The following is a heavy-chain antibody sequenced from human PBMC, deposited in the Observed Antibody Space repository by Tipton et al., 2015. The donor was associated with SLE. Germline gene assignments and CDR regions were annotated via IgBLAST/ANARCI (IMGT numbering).Heavy chain of an antibody. CDR1: GGSISSYY. CDR3: ASIRYYYDSDGYYSPFDY. V-gene: IGHV4-34*01. Sequence: GLVKPSETLSLTCTVSGGSISSYYWSWIRQPPGKGLEWIGEINHSGSINYNPSLKSRVTISVDTSKNQFSLKLSSVTAADTAVYYCASIRYYYDSDGYYSPFDYWGQGTLVTVSS. CDR2: INHSGSI. J-gene: IGHJ4*02. D-gene: IGHD3-22*01.